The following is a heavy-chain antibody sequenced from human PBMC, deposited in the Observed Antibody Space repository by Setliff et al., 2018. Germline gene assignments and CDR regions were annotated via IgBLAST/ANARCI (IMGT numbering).Heavy chain of an antibody. CDR1: GYNFPGYY. CDR3: ARRAFIETITGDCFDL. D-gene: IGHD1-20*01. V-gene: IGHV1-2*02. Sequence: GASVKVSCKASGYNFPGYYLHWVRQAPGKGLEWMGWISPHTGNTQYAQKFQGRVTMTRDTSISTAYMELSSLRSNDTAFYYCARRAFIETITGDCFDLWGQGTQVTVSS. CDR2: ISPHTGNT. J-gene: IGHJ4*02.